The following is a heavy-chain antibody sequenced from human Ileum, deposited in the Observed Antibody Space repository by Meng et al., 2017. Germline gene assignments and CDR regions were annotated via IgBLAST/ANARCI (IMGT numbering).Heavy chain of an antibody. J-gene: IGHJ4*01. CDR2: ISHRGNI. Sequence: QVQRPQWGAGLLKPSETLSLTCAVYGGSFSGYYWSWIRQPPGKGLEWIGEISHRGNINYNPSLKSRVIILLDTSKSQFSLRLTSVTAADTAVYYCAREIYDSSGYYVDYWGQGTLVTVSS. CDR1: GGSFSGYY. V-gene: IGHV4-34*01. D-gene: IGHD3-22*01. CDR3: AREIYDSSGYYVDY.